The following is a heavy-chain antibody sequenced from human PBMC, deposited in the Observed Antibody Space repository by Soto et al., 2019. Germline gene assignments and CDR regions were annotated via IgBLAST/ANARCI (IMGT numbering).Heavy chain of an antibody. Sequence: GGSLRLSCTASGFTFGDYAMSWFRQAPGKGLEWVGFIRSKAYGGTTEYAASVKGRFTISRDDSKSIAYLQMNSLKTEDTAVYYCTRGGATYYDILTGYYVDYYYYGMDVWGQGTTVTVSS. V-gene: IGHV3-49*03. CDR3: TRGGATYYDILTGYYVDYYYYGMDV. CDR2: IRSKAYGGTT. J-gene: IGHJ6*02. D-gene: IGHD3-9*01. CDR1: GFTFGDYA.